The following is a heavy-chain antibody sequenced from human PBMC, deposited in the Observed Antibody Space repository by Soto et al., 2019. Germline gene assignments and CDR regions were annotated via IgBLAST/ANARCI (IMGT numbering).Heavy chain of an antibody. D-gene: IGHD2-8*02. V-gene: IGHV1-2*02. CDR3: ARGDYGTGGYPFPYFDY. J-gene: IGHJ4*02. Sequence: VASVKVSCKASGYSFTGYYIHWVRQAPGQGLEWMGWINPDSGATNYAQNFQGRVTLTSDTPISTASMDLTSLTSDDTAVYYCARGDYGTGGYPFPYFDYWGQGTLVTVSS. CDR1: GYSFTGYY. CDR2: INPDSGAT.